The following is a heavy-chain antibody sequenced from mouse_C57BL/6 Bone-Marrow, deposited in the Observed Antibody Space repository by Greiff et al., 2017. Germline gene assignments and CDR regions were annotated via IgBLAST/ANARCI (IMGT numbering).Heavy chain of an antibody. J-gene: IGHJ3*01. CDR2: IYPRRGNT. D-gene: IGHD1-1*02. V-gene: IGHV1-81*01. Sequence: VQLKQPGAELARPGASVKLSCKASGYTFTSYGISWVKQRTGQGLEWIGEIYPRRGNTYYNEKFKGKATLTADKSSSTAYMELRSLTSEDSAVYFCARRRDCGNPWFAYWGQGTLVTVSA. CDR3: ARRRDCGNPWFAY. CDR1: GYTFTSYG.